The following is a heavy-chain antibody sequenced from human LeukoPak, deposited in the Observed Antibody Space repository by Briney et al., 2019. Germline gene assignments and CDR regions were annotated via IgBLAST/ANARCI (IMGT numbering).Heavy chain of an antibody. Sequence: QPGGSLRLSCAASGFTFSSYGMHWVRQAPGKGLEWVAFIRYDGSNKYYADSVKGRFTISRDNSKNTLYLQMNSLRAEDTAVYYCAKDPVGYYYDSSGYPTHFDYWGQGTLVTVSS. V-gene: IGHV3-30*02. D-gene: IGHD3-22*01. CDR2: IRYDGSNK. J-gene: IGHJ4*02. CDR1: GFTFSSYG. CDR3: AKDPVGYYYDSSGYPTHFDY.